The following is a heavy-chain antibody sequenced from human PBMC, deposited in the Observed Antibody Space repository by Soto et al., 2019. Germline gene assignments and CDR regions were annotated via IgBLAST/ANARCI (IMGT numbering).Heavy chain of an antibody. V-gene: IGHV3-23*01. D-gene: IGHD3-3*01. CDR2: ISGSGGST. CDR1: GFTFSSYV. Sequence: GGSLRLSCAASGFTFSSYVMRWVRQAPGKGLEWVSAISGSGGSTYYADSVKGRFTISRDNSKNTLYLQMNSLRAEDTAIYYCAKDLWSGYYMDVWGKGTTVTVSS. J-gene: IGHJ6*03. CDR3: AKDLWSGYYMDV.